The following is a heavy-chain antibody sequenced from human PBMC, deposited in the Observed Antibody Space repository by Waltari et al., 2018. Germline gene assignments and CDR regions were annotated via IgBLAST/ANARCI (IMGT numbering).Heavy chain of an antibody. D-gene: IGHD5-12*01. V-gene: IGHV4-34*01. CDR3: AFGYSGYGGFYP. CDR2: INHSGST. CDR1: GGSLSGYY. Sequence: VQLQPWGAGLLTPSETLYLNCAVYGGSLSGYYWSWLRQPPGTGLEWMVEINHSGSTNYNPSLKCRGTISVDTSKNQFSLKLSSVPAADKAVYYCAFGYSGYGGFYPWGHGTLVTVSS. J-gene: IGHJ5*02.